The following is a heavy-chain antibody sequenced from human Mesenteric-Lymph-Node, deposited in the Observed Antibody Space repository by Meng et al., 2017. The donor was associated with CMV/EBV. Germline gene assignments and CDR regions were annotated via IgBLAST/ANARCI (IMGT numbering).Heavy chain of an antibody. V-gene: IGHV3-74*01. Sequence: GESLKISCVASGFTFSTSWIHWVRQAPGKGPVWVSIINTDGSITRYVDSVKGRFTISRDNAKKSLYLQMDSLRAEDTALYYCARVVVATALYYYSGMDVWGQGTTVTVSS. CDR1: GFTFSTSW. CDR2: INTDGSIT. CDR3: ARVVVATALYYYSGMDV. D-gene: IGHD2-2*01. J-gene: IGHJ6*02.